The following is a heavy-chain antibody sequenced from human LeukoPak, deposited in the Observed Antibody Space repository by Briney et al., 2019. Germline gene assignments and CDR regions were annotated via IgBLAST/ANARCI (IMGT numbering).Heavy chain of an antibody. CDR1: GFTFSSYG. CDR3: VKGGRYSGSSADY. D-gene: IGHD6-6*01. V-gene: IGHV3-64D*09. J-gene: IGHJ4*02. CDR2: ISTDGGHT. Sequence: PGGSLRLSCSTSGFTFSSYGMHWVRQAPGKGLKYVSAISTDGGHTYYADSVKGRFTISRDNSKNTLYLQMSSLRAEDTAVYYCVKGGRYSGSSADYWGQGTLVTVSS.